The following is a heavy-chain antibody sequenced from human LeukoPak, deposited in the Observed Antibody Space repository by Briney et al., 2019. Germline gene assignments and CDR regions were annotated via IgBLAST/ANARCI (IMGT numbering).Heavy chain of an antibody. D-gene: IGHD2-15*01. J-gene: IGHJ4*02. Sequence: ASVKVSCKASGYTFTGYYMHWVRQAPGQGLEWMGWINPNSGGTNYAQKFQGWVTMTRDTSISTAYMELSRLRSDDTAVYYCARLSSVYCSGGSCLTRSGFDYWGQGTLVTVSS. CDR1: GYTFTGYY. CDR2: INPNSGGT. CDR3: ARLSSVYCSGGSCLTRSGFDY. V-gene: IGHV1-2*04.